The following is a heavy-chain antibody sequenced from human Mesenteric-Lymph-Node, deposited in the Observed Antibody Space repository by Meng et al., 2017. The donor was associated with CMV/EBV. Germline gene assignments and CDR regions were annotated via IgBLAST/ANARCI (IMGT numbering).Heavy chain of an antibody. J-gene: IGHJ6*02. CDR1: GFTFSSYA. CDR3: ARDYREDYYYGMDV. V-gene: IGHV3-23*03. D-gene: IGHD4-11*01. CDR2: IYSGGSST. Sequence: GESLKISCAASGFTFSSYAMSWVRQAPGKGLEWVSVIYSGGSSTYYADSVKGRFTISRDNSKNTLYLQMNSLRAEDTAVYYCARDYREDYYYGMDVWGQGTTVTVSS.